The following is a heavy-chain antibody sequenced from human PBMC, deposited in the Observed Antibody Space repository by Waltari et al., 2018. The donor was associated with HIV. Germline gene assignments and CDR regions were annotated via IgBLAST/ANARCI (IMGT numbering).Heavy chain of an antibody. V-gene: IGHV1-24*01. CDR3: ATDVFWGNWNLDY. Sequence: QVQLVQSGAEAKQPGASGRLCCKDSGYTPTELSMHWVRQAPGKGLEWMGGFDPEDGETIYAQKFQGRVTMTEDTSTDTAYMELSSLRSEDTAVYYCATDVFWGNWNLDYWGQGTLVTVSS. CDR1: GYTPTELS. CDR2: FDPEDGET. J-gene: IGHJ4*02. D-gene: IGHD1-1*01.